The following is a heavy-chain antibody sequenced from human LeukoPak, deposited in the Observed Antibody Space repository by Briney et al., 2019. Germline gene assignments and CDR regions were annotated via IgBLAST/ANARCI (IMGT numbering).Heavy chain of an antibody. CDR1: GFTFSNHG. Sequence: GGTLRLSCAASGFTFSNHGMNWVRQAPGKGLEWVAIISYDGPNKYYTDSVKGRFTISRDNSKNTLYLQMNSLRAEDTAVYYCAKGMVRYGSGSLLDYWGQGTLVTVPS. J-gene: IGHJ4*02. CDR3: AKGMVRYGSGSLLDY. D-gene: IGHD3-10*01. V-gene: IGHV3-30*18. CDR2: ISYDGPNK.